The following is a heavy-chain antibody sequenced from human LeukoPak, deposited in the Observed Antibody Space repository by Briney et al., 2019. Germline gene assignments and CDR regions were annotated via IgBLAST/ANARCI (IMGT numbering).Heavy chain of an antibody. J-gene: IGHJ4*02. CDR1: GGTFSSYA. D-gene: IGHD3-10*01. CDR2: IIPIFGTA. V-gene: IGHV1-69*05. CDR3: ARDPHHYYGQVGQPYFDY. Sequence: SVKVSCKASGGTFSSYAISWVRQAPGQGLEWMGRIIPIFGTANYAQKFQGRVTITTDESTSTAYMELSSLRSEDTAVYYYARDPHHYYGQVGQPYFDYWGQGTLVTVSS.